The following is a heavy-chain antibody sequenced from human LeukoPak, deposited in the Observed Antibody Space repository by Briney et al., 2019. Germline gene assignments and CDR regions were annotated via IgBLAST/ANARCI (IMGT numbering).Heavy chain of an antibody. Sequence: ASVKVPCKASGYTFTDYYMNWVRQAPGQGLEWLGWINPNSGGTNYAQKFQGRVTMTRDTSTSTAYMELRRLAPDDTAVYYCARPSTFYYDSSNYYPDAFDIWGRGTMVTVSS. CDR1: GYTFTDYY. CDR2: INPNSGGT. J-gene: IGHJ3*02. D-gene: IGHD3-22*01. V-gene: IGHV1-2*02. CDR3: ARPSTFYYDSSNYYPDAFDI.